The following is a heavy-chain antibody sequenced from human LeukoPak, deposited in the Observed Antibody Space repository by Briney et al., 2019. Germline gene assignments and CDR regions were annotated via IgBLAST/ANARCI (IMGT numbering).Heavy chain of an antibody. J-gene: IGHJ4*02. CDR2: IIPIFGTA. CDR3: ARMDMEYYDILTGYYGY. V-gene: IGHV1-69*13. Sequence: ASVKVSCKASGGTFSSYAISWVRQAPGQGLEWMGGIIPIFGTANYAQKFQGRVTITADESTSTAYMELGSLRSEDTAVYYCARMDMEYYDILTGYYGYWGQGTLVTVSS. D-gene: IGHD3-9*01. CDR1: GGTFSSYA.